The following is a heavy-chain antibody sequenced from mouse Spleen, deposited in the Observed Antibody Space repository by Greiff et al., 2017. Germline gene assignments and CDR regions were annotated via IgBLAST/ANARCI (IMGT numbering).Heavy chain of an antibody. J-gene: IGHJ3*01. CDR3: ATYDYDMSWFAY. CDR1: GFSLTSYG. V-gene: IGHV2-2*01. D-gene: IGHD2-4*01. Sequence: VQLQESGPGLVQPSQSLSITCTVSGFSLTSYGVHWVRQSPGKGLEWLGVIWSGGSTDYNAAFISRLSISKDNSKSQVFFKMNSLQADDTAIYYCATYDYDMSWFAYWGQGTLVTVSA. CDR2: IWSGGST.